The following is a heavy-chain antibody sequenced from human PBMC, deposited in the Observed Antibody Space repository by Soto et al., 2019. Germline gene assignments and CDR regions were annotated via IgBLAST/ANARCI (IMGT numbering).Heavy chain of an antibody. CDR3: ARGGDSSSPHYYYSGLDV. V-gene: IGHV3-30-3*01. CDR2: VSYDGTIQ. CDR1: GFTFSSYG. D-gene: IGHD6-6*01. Sequence: QVQLVESGGGVVQPGRSLRLSCAASGFTFSSYGIHWVRQTPGKGLEWVAFVSYDGTIQYYADSVKGRFTLSRDNSKKTVFLRMNSLRKEDTAVYYCARGGDSSSPHYYYSGLDVWGQGTTVTVSS. J-gene: IGHJ6*02.